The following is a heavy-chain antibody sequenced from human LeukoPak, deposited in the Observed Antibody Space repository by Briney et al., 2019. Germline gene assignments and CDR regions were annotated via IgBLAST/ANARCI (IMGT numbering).Heavy chain of an antibody. V-gene: IGHV4-59*08. CDR3: ARHYIAAGGGDAFDI. CDR1: VGSMRSYY. Sequence: SETLSLTCTVSVGSMRSYYWSWLRQPAGRGLEWLGYIYYSGSTNYNPSLKSRVTISVDPSKNQCSLKLSSVTAADTAVYYCARHYIAAGGGDAFDIWGQGTMVTVSS. J-gene: IGHJ3*02. D-gene: IGHD6-13*01. CDR2: IYYSGST.